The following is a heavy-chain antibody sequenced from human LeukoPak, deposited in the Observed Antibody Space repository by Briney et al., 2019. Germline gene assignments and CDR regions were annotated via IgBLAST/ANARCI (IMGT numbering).Heavy chain of an antibody. CDR3: ARYRYYYGSGSSVHYYGMDV. D-gene: IGHD3-10*01. J-gene: IGHJ6*02. CDR1: GFTFSSYS. CDR2: ISSSSSYI. V-gene: IGHV3-21*01. Sequence: GGSLRLSCAASGFTFSSYSMTWVRQAPGKGLEWVSSISSSSSYIYYADSVKGRFTISRDNAKNSLYLQMNSLRAEDTAVYYCARYRYYYGSGSSVHYYGMDVWGQGTTVTVSS.